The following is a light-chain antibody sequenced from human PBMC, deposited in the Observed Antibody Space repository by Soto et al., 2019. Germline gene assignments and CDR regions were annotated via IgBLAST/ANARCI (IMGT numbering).Light chain of an antibody. Sequence: IQLTQSPSSLSASVGDRVTITCRASQGISSCLAWYHQIPGKAPKLLIYAASTLESGVPSRFSGSGSGTDFTLTISSLQPEDFATYYCQQLNSFPLTFGGGTKVEFK. CDR1: QGISSC. V-gene: IGKV1-9*01. CDR3: QQLNSFPLT. J-gene: IGKJ4*01. CDR2: AAS.